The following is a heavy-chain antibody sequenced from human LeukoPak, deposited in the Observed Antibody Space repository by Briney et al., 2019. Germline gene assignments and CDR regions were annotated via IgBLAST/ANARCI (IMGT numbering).Heavy chain of an antibody. CDR3: AKTYYSDSSGYPFDS. J-gene: IGHJ4*02. CDR2: FSGSGGGGGT. D-gene: IGHD3-22*01. CDR1: GFTFGTFG. Sequence: QAGGSLRLSCAASGFTFGTFGMSWVRQGPGKGLEWVSTFSGSGGGGGTFYADSVKGRFTISRDNSRNTLYLQMNSLRVEDTAIYYCAKTYYSDSSGYPFDSWGQGALVTVSS. V-gene: IGHV3-23*01.